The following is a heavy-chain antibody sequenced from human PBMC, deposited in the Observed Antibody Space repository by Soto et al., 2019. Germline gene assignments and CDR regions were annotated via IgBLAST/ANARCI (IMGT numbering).Heavy chain of an antibody. CDR1: GGSFDTYH. J-gene: IGHJ3*02. D-gene: IGHD6-19*01. Sequence: QMQVQQWGAGLLKPSETLSLTCVVSGGSFDTYHWNWIRQSPGKGLEWIGESNHRGSNNYSPSLKRRVTISLDTSKNQFSLKLTSVTAADTAVYYCARGGSSDWQVALDMWGQGTMVTGSS. V-gene: IGHV4-34*01. CDR2: SNHRGSN. CDR3: ARGGSSDWQVALDM.